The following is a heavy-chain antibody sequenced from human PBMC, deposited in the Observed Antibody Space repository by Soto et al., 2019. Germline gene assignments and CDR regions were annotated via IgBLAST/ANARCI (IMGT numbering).Heavy chain of an antibody. D-gene: IGHD6-13*01. CDR2: IFSNDEK. CDR1: GFSLSNARMG. Sequence: QVTLKESGPVLVKPTETLTLTCTVSGFSLSNARMGVSWIRQPPGKALEWLAHIFSNDEKSYSTSLKSRLTISKDTSKSQVVLTMTNMDPVDTATYYCARIRSSSCYFDYWGQGTLVTVSS. CDR3: ARIRSSSCYFDY. J-gene: IGHJ4*02. V-gene: IGHV2-26*01.